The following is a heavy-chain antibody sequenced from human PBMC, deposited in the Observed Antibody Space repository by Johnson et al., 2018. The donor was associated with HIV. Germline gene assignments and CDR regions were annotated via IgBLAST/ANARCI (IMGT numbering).Heavy chain of an antibody. CDR1: GFTFDDYA. J-gene: IGHJ3*02. CDR3: AREAGLADAFDI. Sequence: VQLVESGGVVVQPGGSLRLSCAASGFTFDDYAMHWVRQAPGKGLEWVSLISWDGGSTYYAASVKGRFTISRDNSKNSLYRQMNSLRAEDTALDYCAREAGLADAFDIWGQGTMVTVAS. CDR2: ISWDGGST. V-gene: IGHV3-43D*03. D-gene: IGHD1-14*01.